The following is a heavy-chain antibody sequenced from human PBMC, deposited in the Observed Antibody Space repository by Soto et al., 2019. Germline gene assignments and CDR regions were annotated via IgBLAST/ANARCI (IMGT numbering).Heavy chain of an antibody. CDR2: IYHSGST. D-gene: IGHD3-10*01. CDR1: GGSISSSNW. V-gene: IGHV4-4*02. Sequence: PSETLSLTCAVSGGSISSSNWWSWVRQPPGKGLEWIGEIYHSGSTNYNPSLKSRVTISVDKSKNQFSLKLSSVTAADTAVYYCARVYYYGSGSMDPYYYYGMDAWGQGTTVTVSS. CDR3: ARVYYYGSGSMDPYYYYGMDA. J-gene: IGHJ6*02.